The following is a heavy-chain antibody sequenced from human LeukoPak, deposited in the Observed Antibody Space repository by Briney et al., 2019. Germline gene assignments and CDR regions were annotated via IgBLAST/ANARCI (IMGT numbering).Heavy chain of an antibody. J-gene: IGHJ4*02. CDR3: AKSRYSSASYYFDY. Sequence: GGSLRLSCAASGLTFINFGMSWVRQAPGKGLEWISSISGSGGDTYYADSVKGRFTISRDNSKNTLYLQMSSLRAEDMAMYYCAKSRYSSASYYFDYWGQGSLVTVSS. D-gene: IGHD6-19*01. CDR2: ISGSGGDT. V-gene: IGHV3-23*01. CDR1: GLTFINFG.